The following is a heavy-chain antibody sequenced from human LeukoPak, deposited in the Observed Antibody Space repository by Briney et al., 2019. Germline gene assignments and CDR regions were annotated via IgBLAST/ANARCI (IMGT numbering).Heavy chain of an antibody. V-gene: IGHV3-21*01. CDR1: GFTFSSYS. Sequence: GGSLRLSCAASGFTFSSYSMNWVRQAPGKGLEWVSSISSSSSYIYYEDSVKGRFTISRDNAKNSLYLQMNRLRAEDTAVYYCARGSGGPLDYWGQGTLVTVSS. CDR2: ISSSSSYI. J-gene: IGHJ4*02. D-gene: IGHD4-23*01. CDR3: ARGSGGPLDY.